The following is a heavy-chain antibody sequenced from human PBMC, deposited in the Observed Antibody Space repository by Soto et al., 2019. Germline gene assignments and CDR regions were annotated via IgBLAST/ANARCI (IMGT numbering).Heavy chain of an antibody. Sequence: PSESLSLTCAVSGDSISIAGYSWSWIRQPPGKGLEWIGYIYHSGSTYYNPSLKSRVTISVDRSKNQFSLKLSSVTAADTAVYYCARVLRNWFDPWGQGTLVTVSS. D-gene: IGHD2-8*01. CDR2: IYHSGST. CDR3: ARVLRNWFDP. J-gene: IGHJ5*02. CDR1: GDSISIAGYS. V-gene: IGHV4-30-2*01.